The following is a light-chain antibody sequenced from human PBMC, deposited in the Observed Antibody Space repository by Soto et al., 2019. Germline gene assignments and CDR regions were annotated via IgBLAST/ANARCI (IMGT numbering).Light chain of an antibody. J-gene: IGLJ1*01. CDR2: DVS. CDR3: VSYTTFSSYV. V-gene: IGLV2-14*01. CDR1: SSDVGSYIY. Sequence: QSALTQHASVSGSPGQSITISCTGTSSDVGSYIYVSWYQHHPGKAPKLMIYDVSNRPSGVSNRFSGSKSGNTASLTISGLQAEDEAEYYCVSYTTFSSYVFGTGTKLTVL.